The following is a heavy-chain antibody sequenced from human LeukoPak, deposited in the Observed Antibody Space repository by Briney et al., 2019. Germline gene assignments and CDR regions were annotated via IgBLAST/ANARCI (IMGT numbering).Heavy chain of an antibody. V-gene: IGHV1-2*02. CDR2: INPNSGGT. D-gene: IGHD2-15*01. CDR1: GYTFTGYY. CDR3: ARDHDRGYCSGGSCYSFDY. Sequence: GASAKVSCKASGYTFTGYYMHWVRQAPGQGLEWMGWINPNSGGTNYAQKFQGRVTMTRDTSISTAYMELSRLRSDDTAVYYCARDHDRGYCSGGSCYSFDYWGQGTLVTVSS. J-gene: IGHJ4*02.